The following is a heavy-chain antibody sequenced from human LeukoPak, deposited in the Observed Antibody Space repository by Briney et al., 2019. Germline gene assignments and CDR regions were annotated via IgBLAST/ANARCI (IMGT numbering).Heavy chain of an antibody. CDR2: IYHSGST. Sequence: SETLSLTCAVSGYSISSDKSWGWIRQPPGKGLEWMGSIYHSGSTYYNPSLRSRLNISVDTSRNQFSLKLSSVTAADTAVYYCARDRVGATNAFDIWGQGTMVTVSS. D-gene: IGHD1-26*01. CDR1: GYSISSDKS. J-gene: IGHJ3*02. CDR3: ARDRVGATNAFDI. V-gene: IGHV4-38-2*02.